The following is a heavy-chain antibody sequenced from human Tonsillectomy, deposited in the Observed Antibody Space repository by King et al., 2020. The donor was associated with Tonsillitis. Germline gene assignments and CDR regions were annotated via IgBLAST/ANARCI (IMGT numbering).Heavy chain of an antibody. CDR1: GFTFSNYG. V-gene: IGHV3-30*02. CDR3: AKEGYLVVGPAVHHGAFDC. CDR2: IRCDGGNN. D-gene: IGHD2-2*01. Sequence: QLVQSGGGVVQPGGSLRLSCAASGFTFSNYGMHWVRQAPGKGLEWVAFIRCDGGNNCYADSVKGRFTISRDNSKNTLYLQMNSLRAEDTAMYYCAKEGYLVVGPAVHHGAFDCWGQGTLVTVSS. J-gene: IGHJ4*02.